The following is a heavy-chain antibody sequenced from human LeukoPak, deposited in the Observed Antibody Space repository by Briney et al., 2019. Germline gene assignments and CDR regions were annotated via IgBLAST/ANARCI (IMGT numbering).Heavy chain of an antibody. CDR1: GGSFSGYY. D-gene: IGHD6-13*01. CDR2: INHSGST. Sequence: PSETLSLTCAVYGGSFSGYYWSWIRQPPGKGLEWIGEINHSGSTNYNPSLKSRVTISVDTSKNQFSLKLSSVTAADTAVYYCAREAPSSWYRDYYYYMDVWGKGTTVTVS. V-gene: IGHV4-34*01. J-gene: IGHJ6*03. CDR3: AREAPSSWYRDYYYYMDV.